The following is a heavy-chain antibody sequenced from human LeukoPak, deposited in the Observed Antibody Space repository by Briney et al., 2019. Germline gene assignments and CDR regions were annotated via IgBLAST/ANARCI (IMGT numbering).Heavy chain of an antibody. Sequence: SVKVSCKASGGTFSSYAISWVRQAPGQGLEWMGGIIPIFGTANYAQKFQGRVTITADESTSTAYMELSSLRSEDTAVYYCAKPRYNWNYVFDYWGQGTLVTVSS. J-gene: IGHJ4*02. CDR1: GGTFSSYA. D-gene: IGHD1-7*01. V-gene: IGHV1-69*13. CDR3: AKPRYNWNYVFDY. CDR2: IIPIFGTA.